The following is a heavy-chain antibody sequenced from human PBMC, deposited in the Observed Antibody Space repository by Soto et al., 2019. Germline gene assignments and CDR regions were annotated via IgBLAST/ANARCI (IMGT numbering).Heavy chain of an antibody. CDR1: GFTFSTYE. D-gene: IGHD3-9*01. J-gene: IGHJ4*02. Sequence: RRLSCTASGFTFSTYEMYWVRQAPGKGLEWVSYISSSGSTIYYADSVKGRFTISRDNAKNSLYLQMNSLRAEDTAVYYCASLYYDILTGPEGDFDYWGQGTLVTVSS. V-gene: IGHV3-48*03. CDR2: ISSSGSTI. CDR3: ASLYYDILTGPEGDFDY.